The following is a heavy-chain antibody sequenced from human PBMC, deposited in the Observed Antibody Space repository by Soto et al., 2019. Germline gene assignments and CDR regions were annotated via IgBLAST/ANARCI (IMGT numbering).Heavy chain of an antibody. V-gene: IGHV1-58*01. CDR2: IVVCSGNT. CDR1: GFTFTSSA. J-gene: IGHJ6*03. D-gene: IGHD3-16*01. CDR3: ARIVRHYYYYMDV. Sequence: SVKVSCKASGFTFTSSAVQWVRQARGQRLEWIGWIVVCSGNTNYAQKLQGRVTITRDTSTSTAYMELRSLRSDDTAVYCCARIVRHYYYYMDVWGKGTTVTVSS.